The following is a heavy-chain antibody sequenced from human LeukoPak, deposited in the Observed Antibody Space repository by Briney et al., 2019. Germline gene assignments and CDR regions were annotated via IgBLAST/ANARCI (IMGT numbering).Heavy chain of an antibody. Sequence: GGSLRLSCAASGFTFDDYAMHWVRQAPGKGLEWVSGISWNSGSIGYADSVKGRFTISRDNAKNSLYLQMNSLRAEDTAVYYCAKDLLEITGAFDIWGQGTVVTVSS. J-gene: IGHJ3*02. CDR2: ISWNSGSI. V-gene: IGHV3-9*01. CDR3: AKDLLEITGAFDI. CDR1: GFTFDDYA. D-gene: IGHD3-16*01.